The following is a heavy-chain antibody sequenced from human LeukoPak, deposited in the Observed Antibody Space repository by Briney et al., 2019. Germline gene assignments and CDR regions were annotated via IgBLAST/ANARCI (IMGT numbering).Heavy chain of an antibody. D-gene: IGHD3-10*01. CDR3: ARIRAYGSGSYYDAFDI. J-gene: IGHJ3*02. V-gene: IGHV1-8*01. CDR2: MNPNSGNT. Sequence: ASVKVSCKASGYTFTSYDINWVRQAPGQGLEWMGWMNPNSGNTGYAQKFQGRVTMTRNTSISTAYMELSSLRSEDTAVYYCARIRAYGSGSYYDAFDIWGQGTMVTVSS. CDR1: GYTFTSYD.